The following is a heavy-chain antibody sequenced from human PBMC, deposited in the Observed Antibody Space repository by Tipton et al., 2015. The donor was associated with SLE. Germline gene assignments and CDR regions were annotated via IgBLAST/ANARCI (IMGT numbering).Heavy chain of an antibody. CDR3: ARDSSSWGFDY. CDR2: INHSGST. Sequence: TLSLTCTVSGGSISSYYWSWIRQPPGKGLEWIGEINHSGSTNYNPSLKSRVTISVDTSKNQFSLKLSSVTAADTAVYYCARDSSSWGFDYWGQGTLVTVSS. D-gene: IGHD6-6*01. CDR1: GGSISSYY. J-gene: IGHJ4*02. V-gene: IGHV4-34*01.